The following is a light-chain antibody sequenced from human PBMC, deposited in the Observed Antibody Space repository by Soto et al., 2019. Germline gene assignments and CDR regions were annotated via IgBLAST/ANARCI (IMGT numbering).Light chain of an antibody. V-gene: IGLV2-14*01. J-gene: IGLJ2*01. CDR1: SSDVGGYNY. CDR3: SSYTTSSTLGV. CDR2: DVS. Sequence: QSALTHPASVSGSPGQSITMSCTGTSSDVGGYNYVSWYQQHPGKAPKLMIYDVSNRPSGVSNRFSGSKSSNTASLTISGLQADDEADYYCSSYTTSSTLGVFGGGTKLTVL.